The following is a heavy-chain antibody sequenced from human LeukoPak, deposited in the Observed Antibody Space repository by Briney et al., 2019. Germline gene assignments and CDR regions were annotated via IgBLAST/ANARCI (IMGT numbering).Heavy chain of an antibody. Sequence: GRSLRLSCAASGFAFSSYEMNWVRQAPGKGLEWVSYISSSGSTIYYADSVKGRFTISRDNAKNSLYLQMNSLRAEDTAVYYCAELGTTMIGGVWGKGTTVTISS. CDR3: AELGTTMIGGV. CDR1: GFAFSSYE. D-gene: IGHD3-10*02. CDR2: ISSSGSTI. J-gene: IGHJ6*04. V-gene: IGHV3-48*03.